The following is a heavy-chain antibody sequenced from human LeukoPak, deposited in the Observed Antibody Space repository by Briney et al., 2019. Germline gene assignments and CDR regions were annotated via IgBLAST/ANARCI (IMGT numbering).Heavy chain of an antibody. Sequence: SETLSLTCTVSGGSINFYYWNWMRQPPGKGLEWIGHTFYSGNAKYNPSLESRVTISVDRSKNQISLNLNSVTAADTAVYYCAKGGPEASAGLSWFDPWGQGTLVTVSS. D-gene: IGHD1-14*01. J-gene: IGHJ5*02. V-gene: IGHV4-59*01. CDR2: TFYSGNA. CDR1: GGSINFYY. CDR3: AKGGPEASAGLSWFDP.